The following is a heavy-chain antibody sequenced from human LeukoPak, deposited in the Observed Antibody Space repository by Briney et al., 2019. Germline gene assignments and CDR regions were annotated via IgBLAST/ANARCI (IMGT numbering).Heavy chain of an antibody. Sequence: PGGSLRLSCAASGFIFDDYAMHWVRQAPGEGLEWVSGISWNSGSIGYADSVKGRFTISRDNAKNSLYLQMNSLRAEDTALYYCAKGGYSYDFDYWGQGTLVTVSS. CDR2: ISWNSGSI. CDR3: AKGGYSYDFDY. V-gene: IGHV3-9*01. CDR1: GFIFDDYA. D-gene: IGHD5-18*01. J-gene: IGHJ4*02.